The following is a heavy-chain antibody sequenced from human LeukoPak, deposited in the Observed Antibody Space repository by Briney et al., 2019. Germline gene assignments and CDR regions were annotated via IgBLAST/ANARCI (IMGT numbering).Heavy chain of an antibody. CDR2: INQDGSEK. J-gene: IGHJ3*02. Sequence: PGGSLRLSCEASGFRFGGFWMDWVRQAPGKGPERVANINQDGSEKLYVDSVKGRLTISRDNAKNSLYLQMNSLRVEDTAVYYCTRDVREAYDIWGHGTMVTVSS. CDR1: GFRFGGFW. V-gene: IGHV3-7*01. CDR3: TRDVREAYDI. D-gene: IGHD3-16*01.